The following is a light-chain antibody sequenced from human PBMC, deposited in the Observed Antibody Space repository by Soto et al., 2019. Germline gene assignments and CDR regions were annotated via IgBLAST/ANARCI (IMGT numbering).Light chain of an antibody. V-gene: IGKV1-9*01. J-gene: IGKJ4*01. Sequence: DIQLTQSPSFLSASVGDRVTITCRACQGISSYLAWYQQKPGKAPKLLIYAASTLQSGVPSRFSGSGSGTEFTLTISCLQPEDFATYYCQQPNGLTFGGGTKVEIK. CDR3: QQPNGLT. CDR1: QGISSY. CDR2: AAS.